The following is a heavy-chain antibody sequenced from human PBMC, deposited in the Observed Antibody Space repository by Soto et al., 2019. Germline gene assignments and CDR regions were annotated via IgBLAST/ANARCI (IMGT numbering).Heavy chain of an antibody. V-gene: IGHV3-48*03. CDR2: ISSSGSTI. D-gene: IGHD7-27*01. Sequence: GESPKISCAASGFTFSSYEMNWVRQAPGKGLEWVSYISSSGSTIYYADSVKGRFTISRDKAKNSLYLQMNSLRAEDTAVYYCARDPLELGIDAFDIWGQGTMVTVSS. CDR1: GFTFSSYE. J-gene: IGHJ3*02. CDR3: ARDPLELGIDAFDI.